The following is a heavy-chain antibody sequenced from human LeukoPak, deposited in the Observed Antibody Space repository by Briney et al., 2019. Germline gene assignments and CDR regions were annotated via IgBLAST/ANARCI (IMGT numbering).Heavy chain of an antibody. J-gene: IGHJ4*02. CDR2: THHSGST. CDR1: GYSISSGYY. V-gene: IGHV4-38-2*01. D-gene: IGHD3-22*01. Sequence: SETLSLTCAVSGYSISSGYYGGWTRRPPGKGLEGIGSTHHSGSTYYNPSPKSRVTILMDSSKNHFSLKLSSVPAADPACYSFAWKYYYHSSGYFYVDYWGPGTLVTVSS. CDR3: AWKYYYHSSGYFYVDY.